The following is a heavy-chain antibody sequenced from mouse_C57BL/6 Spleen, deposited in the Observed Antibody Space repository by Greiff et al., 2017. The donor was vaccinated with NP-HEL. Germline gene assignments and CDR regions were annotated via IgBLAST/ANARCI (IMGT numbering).Heavy chain of an antibody. CDR2: FYPGSGSI. Sequence: VQRVESGAELVKPGASVKLSCKASGYTFTEYTIHWVKQRSGQGLEWIGWFYPGSGSIKYNEKFKDKATLTADKSSSTVYMELSRLTSEDSAVYFCARHGSPYYSKGGYFDVWGTGTTVTVSS. D-gene: IGHD2-5*01. CDR1: GYTFTEYT. CDR3: ARHGSPYYSKGGYFDV. J-gene: IGHJ1*03. V-gene: IGHV1-62-2*01.